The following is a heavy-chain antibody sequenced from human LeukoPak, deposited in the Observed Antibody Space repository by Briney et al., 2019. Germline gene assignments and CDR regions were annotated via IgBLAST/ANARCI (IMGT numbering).Heavy chain of an antibody. CDR1: GGSFSGYY. D-gene: IGHD2-15*01. CDR2: INHSGST. V-gene: IGHV4-34*01. CDR3: AGVHCSGGSCYSYKVGKNAFDI. Sequence: SETLPLTCAVYGGSFSGYYWSWIRQPPGKGLEWIGEINHSGSTNYNPSLKSRVTISVDTSKNQFSLKLSSVTAADTAVYYCAGVHCSGGSCYSYKVGKNAFDIWGQGTMVTVSS. J-gene: IGHJ3*02.